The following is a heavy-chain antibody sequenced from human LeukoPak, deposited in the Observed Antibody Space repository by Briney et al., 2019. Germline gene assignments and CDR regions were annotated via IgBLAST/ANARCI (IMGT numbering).Heavy chain of an antibody. J-gene: IGHJ4*02. CDR3: VKLSTYYYGSGSFPDY. Sequence: GGSLRLSCSAPGFNFSDHAMYWVRQAPGKGLEYVSAISIMGGSTYYTDSVKGRFTISRDNSKNTLYLQMSSLRPEDTAVFYCVKLSTYYYGSGSFPDYWGQGTLVTVSS. CDR2: ISIMGGST. CDR1: GFNFSDHA. V-gene: IGHV3-64D*06. D-gene: IGHD3-10*01.